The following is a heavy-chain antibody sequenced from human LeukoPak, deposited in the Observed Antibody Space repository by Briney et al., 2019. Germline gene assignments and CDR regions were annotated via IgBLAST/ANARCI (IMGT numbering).Heavy chain of an antibody. D-gene: IGHD2-15*01. Sequence: GGSLRLSCAASGFTVSSNYMSWVRQAPRKGLEWVSIIYSGGSTYYADSVKGRFTISRDNSKNTLYLQMNSLRAEDTAVYYCAREVVVGAKDYWGQGTLVTVSS. CDR1: GFTVSSNY. CDR2: IYSGGST. CDR3: AREVVVGAKDY. V-gene: IGHV3-66*01. J-gene: IGHJ4*02.